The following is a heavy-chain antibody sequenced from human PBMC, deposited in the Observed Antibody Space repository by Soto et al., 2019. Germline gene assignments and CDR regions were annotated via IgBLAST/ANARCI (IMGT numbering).Heavy chain of an antibody. CDR1: GFTFSTYG. V-gene: IGHV3-33*05. CDR2: IKDDGTDA. J-gene: IGHJ4*02. CDR3: ARDVWDSSGYFLDY. D-gene: IGHD3-22*01. Sequence: GGSLRLSCAASGFTFSTYGIHWVRQAPGKGLEWAAVIKDDGTDAWYADSVKGRFTISRDNSKNTVFLQMSSLRDDDTAVYYCARDVWDSSGYFLDYWGQGTLVTVSS.